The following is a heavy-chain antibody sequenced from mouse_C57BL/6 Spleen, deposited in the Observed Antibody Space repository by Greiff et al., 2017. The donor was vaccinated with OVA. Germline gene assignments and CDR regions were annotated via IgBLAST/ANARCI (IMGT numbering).Heavy chain of an antibody. V-gene: IGHV1-39*01. D-gene: IGHD1-1*01. CDR1: GYSFTDYN. CDR3: ARSSYGSSWGYFDV. CDR2: INPNYGTT. Sequence: VQLQQSGPELVKPGASVQISCKASGYSFTDYNMNWVKQSNGKSLEWIGVINPNYGTTSYNQKFKGKATLTVDQSSSTAYMQLNSLTSEDSAVYYCARSSYGSSWGYFDVWGTGTTVTVSS. J-gene: IGHJ1*03.